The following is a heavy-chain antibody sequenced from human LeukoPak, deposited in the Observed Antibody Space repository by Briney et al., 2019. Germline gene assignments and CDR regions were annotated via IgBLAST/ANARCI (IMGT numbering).Heavy chain of an antibody. CDR1: GASISSYY. V-gene: IGHV4-59*12. J-gene: IGHJ5*02. D-gene: IGHD3-10*01. CDR2: IYYSGSA. CDR3: ARLMSPVLLWFGELENWFDP. Sequence: TPSETLSLTCTVSGASISSYYWSWIRQPPGKRLEWIGYIYYSGSANYNPSLKSRVTISVDTSKNQFSLKLSSVTAADTAVYYCARLMSPVLLWFGELENWFDPWGQGTLVTVSS.